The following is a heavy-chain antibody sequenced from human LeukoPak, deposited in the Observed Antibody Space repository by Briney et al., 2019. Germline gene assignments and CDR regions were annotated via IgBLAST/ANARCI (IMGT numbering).Heavy chain of an antibody. D-gene: IGHD2-2*01. CDR1: GFTFSSYA. J-gene: IGHJ1*01. CDR3: ARQYCSSTSCPDQH. CDR2: ISGSGGST. Sequence: GGSLRLSCAASGFTFSSYAMSWVRQAPGKGLEWVSAISGSGGSTYYADSVKGRFTISRDNSKNTLYLQMNSLRAEDTAVYYCARQYCSSTSCPDQHWGQGTLVTVSS. V-gene: IGHV3-23*01.